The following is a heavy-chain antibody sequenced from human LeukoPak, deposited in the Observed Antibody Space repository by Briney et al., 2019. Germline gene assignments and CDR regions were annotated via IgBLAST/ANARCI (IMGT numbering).Heavy chain of an antibody. D-gene: IGHD6-13*01. J-gene: IGHJ4*02. CDR2: ISSSSSYI. Sequence: GGSLRLSCAASGFTFSSYSMNWVRQAPGKGLEWVSSISSSSSYIYYADSVKGRFTISRDNAKNSLYLQMNSLRAEDTAVYYCARSFLSVAAAATDYWGQGTLVTVSS. CDR1: GFTFSSYS. V-gene: IGHV3-21*01. CDR3: ARSFLSVAAAATDY.